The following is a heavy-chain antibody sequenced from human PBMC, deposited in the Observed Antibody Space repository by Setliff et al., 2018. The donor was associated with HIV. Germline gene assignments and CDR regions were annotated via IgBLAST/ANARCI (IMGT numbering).Heavy chain of an antibody. D-gene: IGHD2-15*01. J-gene: IGHJ5*02. CDR1: GGTFGNYG. CDR2: IVPILNIA. CDR3: ALPYCSGGNCWSSASLPPAGWFDP. V-gene: IGHV1-69*10. Sequence: SVKVSCKASGGTFGNYGVGWVRQAPGQGLEWVGGIVPILNIANYAQEFQGRATITADESTSTAYMELSSMRSEDTAVYYCALPYCSGGNCWSSASLPPAGWFDPWGQGTLVTVSS.